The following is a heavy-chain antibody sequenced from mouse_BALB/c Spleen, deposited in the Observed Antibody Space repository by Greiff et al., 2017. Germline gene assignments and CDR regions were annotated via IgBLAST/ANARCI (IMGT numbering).Heavy chain of an antibody. V-gene: IGHV3-8*02. D-gene: IGHD2-2*01. Sequence: EVKLLESGPSLVKPSQTLSLTCSVTGDSITSGYWNWIRKFPGNKLEYMGYISYSGSTYYNPSLKSRISITRDTSKNQYYLQLNSVTTEDTATYYCARWGYDVAWFAYWGQGTLVTVSA. CDR2: ISYSGST. J-gene: IGHJ3*01. CDR1: GDSITSGY. CDR3: ARWGYDVAWFAY.